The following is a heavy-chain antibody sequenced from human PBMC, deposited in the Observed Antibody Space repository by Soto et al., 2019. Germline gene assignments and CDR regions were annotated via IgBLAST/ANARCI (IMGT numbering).Heavy chain of an antibody. CDR3: AREITMFRGVITSWFDP. J-gene: IGHJ5*02. CDR2: IYYSGST. D-gene: IGHD3-10*01. V-gene: IGHV4-31*03. CDR1: GGSISSGGYY. Sequence: SETLSLTCTVSGGSISSGGYYWSWIRQHPGKGLEWIGYIYYSGSTYYNPSLKSRVTISVGTSKNQFSLKLSSVTAADTAVYYCAREITMFRGVITSWFDPWGQGTLVTVSS.